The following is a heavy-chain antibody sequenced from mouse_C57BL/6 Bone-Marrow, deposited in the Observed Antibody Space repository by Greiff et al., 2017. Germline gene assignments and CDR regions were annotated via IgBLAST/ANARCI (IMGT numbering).Heavy chain of an antibody. Sequence: VHLVESGPELVKPGASVKLSCKASGYTFTSYDINWVKQRPGQGLEWIGWIYPRDGSTKYNEKFKGKATLTVDTSSSTAYMELHSLTSEDSAVYFCARDYCSSYWYFDVWGTGTTVTVSS. CDR3: ARDYCSSYWYFDV. CDR2: IYPRDGST. J-gene: IGHJ1*03. D-gene: IGHD1-1*01. V-gene: IGHV1-85*01. CDR1: GYTFTSYD.